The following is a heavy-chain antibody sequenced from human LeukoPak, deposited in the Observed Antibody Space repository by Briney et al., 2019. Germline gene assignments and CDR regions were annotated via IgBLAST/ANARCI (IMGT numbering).Heavy chain of an antibody. CDR1: GGTFSSYA. V-gene: IGHV1-69*13. D-gene: IGHD3-22*01. CDR3: ARGIITYYYDSSGYPFDY. Sequence: ASVKVSCKASGGTFSSYAISWVRQAPGQGLEWMGGIIPIFGTANYAQKFQGRVTITADESTSTAYMELSSLRSEDTAVYYCARGIITYYYDSSGYPFDYWGQGTMVTVSS. CDR2: IIPIFGTA. J-gene: IGHJ4*02.